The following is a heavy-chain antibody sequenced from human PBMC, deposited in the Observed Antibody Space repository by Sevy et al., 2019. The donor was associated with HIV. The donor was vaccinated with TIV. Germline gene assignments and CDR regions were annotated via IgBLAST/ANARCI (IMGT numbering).Heavy chain of an antibody. CDR1: GDSLSNSGYY. D-gene: IGHD4-17*01. V-gene: IGHV4-39*01. CDR2: IYYSGNT. Sequence: SETLSLTCTVSGDSLSNSGYYWGWIRQPPGKGLEWIGNIYYSGNTHYNPSLKSRVTVSIDTSKNQFSLKLSSVTAADTAVYFCARFPYGDYVDYFDYWGQGTLVTVSS. J-gene: IGHJ4*02. CDR3: ARFPYGDYVDYFDY.